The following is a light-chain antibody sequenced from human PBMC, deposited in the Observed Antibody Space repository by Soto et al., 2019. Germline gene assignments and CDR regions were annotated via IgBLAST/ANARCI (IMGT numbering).Light chain of an antibody. Sequence: DIQMTQSPSTLSASVGDRVTITCRASQSISSWLAWYQQKPGKAPNHLIYKASSLESGVPPRFSGSGSGTEFTLTISSLQPDDFATYYCQQYNSYPLTFGGGTKVEIK. CDR3: QQYNSYPLT. CDR2: KAS. J-gene: IGKJ4*01. CDR1: QSISSW. V-gene: IGKV1-5*03.